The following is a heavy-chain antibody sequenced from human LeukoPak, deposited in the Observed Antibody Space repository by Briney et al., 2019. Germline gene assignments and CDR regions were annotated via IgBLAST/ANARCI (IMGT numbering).Heavy chain of an antibody. CDR2: ISWNSGSI. CDR1: GFTFDDYA. CDR3: AKDNSSSWYRTNWFDP. J-gene: IGHJ5*02. Sequence: GGSLRLSCAASGFTFDDYAMHWVRQAPGKGLEWVSGISWNSGSIGYADSVKGRFTISRDNAKNSLYLQMSSLRAEDTALYYCAKDNSSSWYRTNWFDPWGQGTLVTVSS. D-gene: IGHD6-13*01. V-gene: IGHV3-9*01.